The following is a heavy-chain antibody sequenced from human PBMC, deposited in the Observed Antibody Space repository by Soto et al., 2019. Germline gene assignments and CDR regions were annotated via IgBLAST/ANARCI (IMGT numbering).Heavy chain of an antibody. CDR1: GGSISSYY. CDR2: IYYSGST. J-gene: IGHJ4*02. Sequence: SETLSLTCTVSGGSISSYYWSWFRQPPGKGLEWIGYIYYSGSTNYNPSLKSRVTISVDTSKNQFSLKLSSVTAADTAVYYWARHRGRRGGFDYWGQGTLVTISS. CDR3: ARHRGRRGGFDY. V-gene: IGHV4-59*01. D-gene: IGHD3-10*01.